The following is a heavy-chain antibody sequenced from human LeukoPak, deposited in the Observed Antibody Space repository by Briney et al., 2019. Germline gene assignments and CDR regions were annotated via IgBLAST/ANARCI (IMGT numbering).Heavy chain of an antibody. CDR1: GFTFSSYE. Sequence: GGSLRLSCAASGFTFSSYEMNWVRQAPGKGLEWVSYISSSGSTIYYADSEKGRFTISRDNAKNSLYLQMNSLRAEDTAVYYCARTSVYDSSADYWGQGTLVTVSS. D-gene: IGHD3-22*01. CDR2: ISSSGSTI. J-gene: IGHJ4*02. V-gene: IGHV3-48*03. CDR3: ARTSVYDSSADY.